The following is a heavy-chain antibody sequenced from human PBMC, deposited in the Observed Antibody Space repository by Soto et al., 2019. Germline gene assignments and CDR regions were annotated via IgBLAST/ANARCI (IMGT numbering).Heavy chain of an antibody. D-gene: IGHD1-20*01. J-gene: IGHJ4*02. CDR1: GYAFTTYG. Sequence: QVHLVQSGAEVKKPGASVKVSCKGSGYAFTTYGITWVRQAPGQGLEWMGWISAHNGNTNYAQKLQGRVTVTRDTPKSTAYMELRSLRSDDTDVYYCARGRYGDYWGQGALVTVSS. V-gene: IGHV1-18*01. CDR2: ISAHNGNT. CDR3: ARGRYGDY.